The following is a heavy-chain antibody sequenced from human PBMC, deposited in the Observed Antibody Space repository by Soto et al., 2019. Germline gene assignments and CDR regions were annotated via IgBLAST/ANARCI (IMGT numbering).Heavy chain of an antibody. CDR2: IIPIFDTT. V-gene: IGHV1-69*06. J-gene: IGHJ4*02. Sequence: GASVKVSCKASGGTFSNSGISWVRQAPGQGLEWMGGIIPIFDTTIYAQKFQGRVTMTEDTSTDTAYMELSSLRSEDTAVYYCATPHYGDYGGGYFDYWGQGTLVTVSS. D-gene: IGHD4-17*01. CDR1: GGTFSNSG. CDR3: ATPHYGDYGGGYFDY.